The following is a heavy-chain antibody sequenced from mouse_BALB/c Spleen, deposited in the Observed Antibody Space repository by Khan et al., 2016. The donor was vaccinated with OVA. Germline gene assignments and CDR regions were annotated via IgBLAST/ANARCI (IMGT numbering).Heavy chain of an antibody. Sequence: EVPLVESGGDLVKPGGSLKLSCAASGFTFSSYSMSWVRQTPDKRLEWVASISSGGDYTYYPDSVKGRFTISRDNAKNTLYLQMSDLTSEDTAMDYCADHLTGSFAYGGQGTLVTVSA. CDR3: ADHLTGSFAY. CDR1: GFTFSSYS. CDR2: ISSGGDYT. V-gene: IGHV5-6*01. D-gene: IGHD4-1*01. J-gene: IGHJ3*01.